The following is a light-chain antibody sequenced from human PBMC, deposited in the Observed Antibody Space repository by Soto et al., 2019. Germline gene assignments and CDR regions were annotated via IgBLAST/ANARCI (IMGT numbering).Light chain of an antibody. CDR2: EVS. CDR1: SSDVGGYDY. J-gene: IGLJ1*01. CDR3: SSYTTSSSYV. Sequence: QSVITQPASVSGSPGHSITMSCTGTSSDVGGYDYVSWYQQHPGEVPKLIIFEVSSRPTWISNRFSASKSGNTASLTISGLQAEEEADYYCSSYTTSSSYVFGTGTKVTVL. V-gene: IGLV2-14*01.